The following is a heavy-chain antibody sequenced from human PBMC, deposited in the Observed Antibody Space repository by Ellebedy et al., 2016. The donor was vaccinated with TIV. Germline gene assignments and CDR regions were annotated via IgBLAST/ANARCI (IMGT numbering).Heavy chain of an antibody. D-gene: IGHD6-19*01. V-gene: IGHV3-11*01. CDR2: ISYSGDLM. CDR1: GFTFSGYY. CDR3: ARLGVIARAGAGDY. J-gene: IGHJ4*02. Sequence: GESLKISCAASGFTFSGYYMSWFRQAPGKGPEWVSHISYSGDLMYYADSVKGRFTPSRDNADNSLYLQMNSLRAEDTAVYFCARLGVIARAGAGDYWGQGTLVIVSS.